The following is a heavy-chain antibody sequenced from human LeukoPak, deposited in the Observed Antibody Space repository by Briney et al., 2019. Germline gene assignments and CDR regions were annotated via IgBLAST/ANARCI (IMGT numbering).Heavy chain of an antibody. V-gene: IGHV3-7*01. J-gene: IGHJ4*02. Sequence: GVSLRLSCAVSGFSVSGYWMTWVRQAPGKGLEWVANIKQDGSEKNYVDSVKGRFTISRDNAENSFFLQMNSLRVEDTAVYYCAREWQGGIAAAGTRIEGDYWGQGTLVAVSS. CDR1: GFSVSGYW. CDR3: AREWQGGIAAAGTRIEGDY. CDR2: IKQDGSEK. D-gene: IGHD6-13*01.